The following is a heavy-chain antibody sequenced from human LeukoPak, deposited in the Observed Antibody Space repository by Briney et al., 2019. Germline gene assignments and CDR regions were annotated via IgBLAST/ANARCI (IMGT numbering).Heavy chain of an antibody. Sequence: PGGSLRLSCEASGFTFNDFSINWVRQAPGKGLEWVSAISSRGTFMYYVDSVKGRFTISRDYAKNSVFLQMNSLRVEDTAVYYCARGQWELLRYFDFWGQGTLVTVSS. CDR1: GFTFNDFS. CDR3: ARGQWELLRYFDF. D-gene: IGHD1-26*01. J-gene: IGHJ4*02. V-gene: IGHV3-21*01. CDR2: ISSRGTFM.